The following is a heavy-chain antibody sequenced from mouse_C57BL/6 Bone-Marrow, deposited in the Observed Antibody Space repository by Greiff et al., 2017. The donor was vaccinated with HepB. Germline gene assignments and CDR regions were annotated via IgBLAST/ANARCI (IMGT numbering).Heavy chain of an antibody. Sequence: VQLKESGPELVKPGASVKISCKASGYAFSSSWMNWVKQRPGKGLEWIGRIYPGDGDTNYNGKFKGKATLTADKSSSTAYMQLSSLTSEDSAVYFCARDPPYYYGSSYYAMDYWGQGTSVTVSS. CDR1: GYAFSSSW. J-gene: IGHJ4*01. V-gene: IGHV1-82*01. CDR2: IYPGDGDT. D-gene: IGHD1-1*01. CDR3: ARDPPYYYGSSYYAMDY.